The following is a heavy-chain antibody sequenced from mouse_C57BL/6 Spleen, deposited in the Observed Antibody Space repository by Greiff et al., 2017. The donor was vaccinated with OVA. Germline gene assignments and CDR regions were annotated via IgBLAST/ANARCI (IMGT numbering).Heavy chain of an antibody. CDR1: GFSLTSYG. CDR2: IWRGGST. V-gene: IGHV2-5*01. D-gene: IGHD4-1*01. Sequence: QVQLQQSGPGLVQPSQSLSITCTVSGFSLTSYGVHWVRQSPGKGLEWLGVIWRGGSTDYNAAFMSRLSITKDNSKSQVFFKMNSLQADDTAIYYCAKNDWDRDYAMDYWGQGTSVTVSS. CDR3: AKNDWDRDYAMDY. J-gene: IGHJ4*01.